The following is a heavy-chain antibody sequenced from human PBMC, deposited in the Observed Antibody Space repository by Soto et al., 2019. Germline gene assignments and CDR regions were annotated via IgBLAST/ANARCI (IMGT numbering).Heavy chain of an antibody. Sequence: QVQLQESGPGLVRPSETLSLTCTVSGGSFSSYYLTWIRQSPGKGLDGNGYLYYSGSTDYTPSLRGRLAISIDTSTNKFSLRLNSLTAADTAVYYCAGRDCSGTNCYYLDYYYMDVWGKGTTVTVSS. CDR1: GGSFSSYY. D-gene: IGHD2-2*01. V-gene: IGHV4-59*08. J-gene: IGHJ6*03. CDR2: LYYSGST. CDR3: AGRDCSGTNCYYLDYYYMDV.